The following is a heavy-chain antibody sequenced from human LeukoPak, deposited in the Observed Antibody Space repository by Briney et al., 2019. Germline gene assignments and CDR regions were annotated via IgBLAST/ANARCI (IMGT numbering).Heavy chain of an antibody. CDR3: SGSLDY. J-gene: IGHJ4*02. CDR1: GFSFNDFW. Sequence: GGSLRLSCAASGFSFNDFWMDWVRQSPGKGMEWLANINQDGTEGYYAGSVKGRFTISRDNAKNSLYLQMNNLRVEDTAVYYCSGSLDYWGQGALVIVSS. CDR2: INQDGTEG. V-gene: IGHV3-7*01. D-gene: IGHD1-26*01.